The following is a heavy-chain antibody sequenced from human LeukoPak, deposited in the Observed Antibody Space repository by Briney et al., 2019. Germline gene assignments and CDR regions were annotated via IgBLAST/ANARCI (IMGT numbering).Heavy chain of an antibody. CDR3: AREYCSSSCYFDY. J-gene: IGHJ4*02. D-gene: IGHD2-2*01. CDR2: IYYSGST. Sequence: SETLSLTCTVSGASTSSDYWSWLRQPPGKGLEWIGYIYYSGSTNYNPSLKSRLTISVDTSKNQFSLKLSSVTAADTAVYYCAREYCSSSCYFDYWGQGTLVTVSS. V-gene: IGHV4-59*01. CDR1: GASTSSDY.